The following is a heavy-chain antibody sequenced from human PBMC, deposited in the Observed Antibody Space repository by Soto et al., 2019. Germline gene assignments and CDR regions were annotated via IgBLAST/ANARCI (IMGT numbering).Heavy chain of an antibody. CDR3: ARETARYEGSWDYRSDY. D-gene: IGHD6-13*01. CDR2: ISGSGTNT. Sequence: QVHVVESGGGLVNPGGSLRLSCAASGFTFSDYYMNWIRQAPGKGLEWVSYISGSGTNTNYADSVKGRFTISRDNAKNSLYLQMNSLRAEDTAVYYCARETARYEGSWDYRSDYWGQGTLVTVSS. V-gene: IGHV3-11*05. J-gene: IGHJ4*02. CDR1: GFTFSDYY.